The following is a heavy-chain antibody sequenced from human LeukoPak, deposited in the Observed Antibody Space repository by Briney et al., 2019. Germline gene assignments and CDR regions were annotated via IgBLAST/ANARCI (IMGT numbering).Heavy chain of an antibody. Sequence: GESLRISCKGSGYSFTSYWISWVRQMPGKGLEWMGRIDPSDSYTNYSPSFQGHVTISADKSISTAYLQWSSLKASDTAMYYCARHWVDCSGGSCYFNVEATSYGTDVWGKGTTVTVSS. CDR3: ARHWVDCSGGSCYFNVEATSYGTDV. CDR2: IDPSDSYT. D-gene: IGHD2-15*01. V-gene: IGHV5-10-1*01. J-gene: IGHJ6*04. CDR1: GYSFTSYW.